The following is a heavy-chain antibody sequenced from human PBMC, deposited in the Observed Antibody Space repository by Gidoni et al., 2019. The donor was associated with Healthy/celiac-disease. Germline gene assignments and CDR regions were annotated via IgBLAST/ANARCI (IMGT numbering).Heavy chain of an antibody. CDR1: GFTFSSYA. CDR3: AKGYSSGWDRRFFDY. CDR2: ISGSGGST. Sequence: EVQLLESGGGLVQPGGSLRLSCAASGFTFSSYAMSWVRQAPGKGREWVSAISGSGGSTYYADSVKGRFTISRDNSKNTLYLQLTSLRAEDTAVDYCAKGYSSGWDRRFFDYLGQGTLVNVSS. V-gene: IGHV3-23*01. J-gene: IGHJ4*02. D-gene: IGHD6-19*01.